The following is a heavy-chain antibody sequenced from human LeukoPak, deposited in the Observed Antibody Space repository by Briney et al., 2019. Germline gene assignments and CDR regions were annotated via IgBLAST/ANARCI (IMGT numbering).Heavy chain of an antibody. CDR3: ARGGYYGSGNDFRFDP. CDR2: IHYTGST. V-gene: IGHV4-59*01. CDR1: GGSISSYY. Sequence: TSETLSLTCTVSGGSISSYYWSWIRQSPGKGLECIGYIHYTGSTNYNPSLKSRVTISVETSKNQFSLKLKSVTAAGTAVYYCARGGYYGSGNDFRFDPWGQGTLVTVSS. D-gene: IGHD3-10*01. J-gene: IGHJ5*02.